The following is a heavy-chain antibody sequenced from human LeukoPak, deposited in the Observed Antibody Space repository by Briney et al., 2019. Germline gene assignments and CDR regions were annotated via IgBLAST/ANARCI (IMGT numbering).Heavy chain of an antibody. D-gene: IGHD1-26*01. CDR3: ASWEKYLNAFDI. J-gene: IGHJ3*02. CDR1: GFSFNKYA. V-gene: IGHV3-23*01. CDR2: ISDSASST. Sequence: GGSLRLSCAASGFSFNKYAVSWVRQAPGKGLEWVSLISDSASSTYFADSVKGRFTISSDNSKNTLYLQMNSLRAEDTAVYYCASWEKYLNAFDIWGQGTMVTVSS.